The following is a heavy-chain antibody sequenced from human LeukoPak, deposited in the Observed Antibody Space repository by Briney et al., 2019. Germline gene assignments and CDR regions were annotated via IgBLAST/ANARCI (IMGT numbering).Heavy chain of an antibody. V-gene: IGHV3-13*01. CDR2: IGTAGDT. Sequence: PGGSLRLSCAASGFTFSSYDMHWVRQATGKGLEWVSAIGTAGDTYYPGSVKGRFTISRENAKNSLYLQMNSLRAGDTAVYYCAKSTGRVYGEFYWGQGTLVTVSS. CDR1: GFTFSSYD. D-gene: IGHD4-17*01. J-gene: IGHJ4*02. CDR3: AKSTGRVYGEFY.